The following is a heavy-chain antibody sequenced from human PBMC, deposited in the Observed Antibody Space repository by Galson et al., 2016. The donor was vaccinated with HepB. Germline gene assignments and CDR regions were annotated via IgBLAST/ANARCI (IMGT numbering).Heavy chain of an antibody. V-gene: IGHV3-13*04. CDR2: IGTRGDT. Sequence: SLRLSCAASGSTFSTYDMHWVRQASGKGLEWVSAIGTRGDTYYADSVEGRFTISRENAKNSLYLQMNYLRAEDTALYYCAREPQDAVTFAWYLDLWGRGTLVTVSS. CDR3: AREPQDAVTFAWYLDL. CDR1: GSTFSTYD. D-gene: IGHD4-17*01. J-gene: IGHJ2*01.